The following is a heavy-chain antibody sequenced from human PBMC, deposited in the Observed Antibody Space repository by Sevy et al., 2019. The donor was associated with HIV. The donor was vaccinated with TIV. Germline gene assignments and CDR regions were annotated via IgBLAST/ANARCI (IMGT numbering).Heavy chain of an antibody. CDR1: GFTVSSNY. J-gene: IGHJ4*02. D-gene: IGHD6-13*01. CDR2: IYSGGST. V-gene: IGHV3-53*01. Sequence: GGSLRLSCAASGFTVSSNYMSWVRQAPGKGLEWVSVIYSGGSTYYTDSVKGRFTISRDNSKNTLYLQMNSLRAEDTAVYYCATGRYSSSWYLDYWGQGTLVTVSS. CDR3: ATGRYSSSWYLDY.